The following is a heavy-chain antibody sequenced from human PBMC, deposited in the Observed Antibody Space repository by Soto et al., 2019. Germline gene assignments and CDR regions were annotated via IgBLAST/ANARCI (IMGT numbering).Heavy chain of an antibody. CDR3: ASHYVAGPTGEDNASDI. D-gene: IGHD6-19*01. Sequence: QLQLQESGPGLVKPSETLSLTCTVSGGSISSSSYYWGWIRQPPGKGLEWIGSIYYSGSTYYNPSLNIRVTISVDTSKNQFTLKLSPVTAADTAVYYCASHYVAGPTGEDNASDIWGQGTMVTVSS. J-gene: IGHJ3*02. CDR2: IYYSGST. V-gene: IGHV4-39*01. CDR1: GGSISSSSYY.